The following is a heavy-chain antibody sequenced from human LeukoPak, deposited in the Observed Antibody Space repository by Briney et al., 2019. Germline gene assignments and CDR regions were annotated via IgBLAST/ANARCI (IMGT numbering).Heavy chain of an antibody. CDR2: ISGSGGST. CDR3: AKAAYSGSYYYYYGMDV. Sequence: GGSLRLSCAASGFTFSSYAMSWVRQAPGKGLEWVSAISGSGGSTYYADSVKGRFTISRDNSKNTLYLQMNSLRAEDTAVYYCAKAAYSGSYYYYYGMDVWGQGTTVTVSS. V-gene: IGHV3-23*01. CDR1: GFTFSSYA. J-gene: IGHJ6*02. D-gene: IGHD1-26*01.